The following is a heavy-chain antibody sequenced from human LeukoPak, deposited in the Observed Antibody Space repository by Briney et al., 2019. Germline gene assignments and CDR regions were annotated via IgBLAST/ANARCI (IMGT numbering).Heavy chain of an antibody. Sequence: PGGSLILSCAAYVFTFSSYGMHWVRQAPGKGLEWVGRIASKADGGTPAYAAPVKGRFTISRDDSENTLYLQMNSLITEDIAVYYCTTTSGTGTIVYWGQGTLVTVSS. CDR3: TTTSGTGTIVY. CDR2: IASKADGGTP. V-gene: IGHV3-15*04. J-gene: IGHJ4*02. D-gene: IGHD2-2*01. CDR1: VFTFSSYG.